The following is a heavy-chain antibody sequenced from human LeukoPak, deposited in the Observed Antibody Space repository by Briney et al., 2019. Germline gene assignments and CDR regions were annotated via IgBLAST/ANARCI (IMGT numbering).Heavy chain of an antibody. Sequence: GGSLRLSCAASGFTFSSYGMHWVRQAPGKGLEWVAVIWYDGSNKYYADSVKGRFTISRDNSKNTLYLQMNSLRAEDTAVYYCASQDTAMGFDYWGQGTLVTVSS. V-gene: IGHV3-33*01. J-gene: IGHJ4*02. D-gene: IGHD5-18*01. CDR2: IWYDGSNK. CDR1: GFTFSSYG. CDR3: ASQDTAMGFDY.